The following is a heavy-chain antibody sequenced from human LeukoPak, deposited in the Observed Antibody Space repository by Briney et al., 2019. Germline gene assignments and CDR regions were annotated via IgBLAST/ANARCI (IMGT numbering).Heavy chain of an antibody. D-gene: IGHD3-3*01. CDR2: IYYSGST. CDR3: ARHPNYYDFWSGYPRGAFDI. V-gene: IGHV4-39*01. Sequence: PSETLSLTCTVSGGSLSSSSYYWGWIRQPPGKGLEWIGSIYYSGSTYYNPSLKSRVTISVDTSKNQFSLKLSSVTAADTAVYYCARHPNYYDFWSGYPRGAFDIWGQGTMVTVSS. CDR1: GGSLSSSSYY. J-gene: IGHJ3*02.